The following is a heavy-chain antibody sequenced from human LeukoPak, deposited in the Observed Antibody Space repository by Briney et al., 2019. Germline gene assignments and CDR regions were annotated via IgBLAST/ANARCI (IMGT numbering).Heavy chain of an antibody. Sequence: GGSLRLSCAASGFTFDDYAMHWVRQAPGKGLEWVSDISWNSGSIGYADSVKGRFTISRDNAKNSLYLQMNSLRAEDTALYYCAKSRKANYYFYYMDVWGKGTTVTVSS. D-gene: IGHD2-2*01. J-gene: IGHJ6*03. CDR1: GFTFDDYA. CDR3: AKSRKANYYFYYMDV. CDR2: ISWNSGSI. V-gene: IGHV3-9*01.